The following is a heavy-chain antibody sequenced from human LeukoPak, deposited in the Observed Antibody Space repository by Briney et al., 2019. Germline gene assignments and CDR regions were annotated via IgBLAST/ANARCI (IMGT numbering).Heavy chain of an antibody. CDR3: TIEATNSGEGY. Sequence: GSSVKVSCKASGGTFSSYAISWVRQAPGQGLEWMGGNIPIFGTANYAQKFQGRVTITTDESTSTAYMELSSLRSEDTAVYYCTIEATNSGEGYWGQGTLITVSS. D-gene: IGHD5-12*01. CDR2: NIPIFGTA. V-gene: IGHV1-69*05. J-gene: IGHJ4*02. CDR1: GGTFSSYA.